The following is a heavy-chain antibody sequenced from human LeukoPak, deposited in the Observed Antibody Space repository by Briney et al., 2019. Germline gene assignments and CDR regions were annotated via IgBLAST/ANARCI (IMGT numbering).Heavy chain of an antibody. V-gene: IGHV4-61*02. J-gene: IGHJ6*03. CDR2: IYTSGST. D-gene: IGHD3-10*01. CDR1: GGSVSSGTYY. CDR3: ARCEIPPGDYYYYYYMDV. Sequence: PSETLSLTCTVSGGSVSSGTYYWSWIRQPAGKGLEWIGRIYTSGSTNYNPSLKSRVTISVDTSKNQFSLKLSSVTAADTAVYYCARCEIPPGDYYYYYYMDVWSKGTTVTVSS.